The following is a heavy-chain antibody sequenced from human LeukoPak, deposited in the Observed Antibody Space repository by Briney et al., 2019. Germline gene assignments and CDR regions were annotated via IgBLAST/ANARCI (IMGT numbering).Heavy chain of an antibody. Sequence: PSETLSLTCAVYGGSFSGYYWSWIRQPPGKGLEWIGEINHSGSTNYNPSLKSRVTISVDTSKNQFSLKLSSVTAADTAVYYCARGLQTGYSSGWYYFDYWGQGTLVTVSS. D-gene: IGHD6-19*01. CDR3: ARGLQTGYSSGWYYFDY. J-gene: IGHJ4*02. CDR2: INHSGST. V-gene: IGHV4-34*01. CDR1: GGSFSGYY.